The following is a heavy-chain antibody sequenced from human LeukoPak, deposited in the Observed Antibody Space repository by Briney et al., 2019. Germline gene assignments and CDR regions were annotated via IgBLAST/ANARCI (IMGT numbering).Heavy chain of an antibody. V-gene: IGHV3-15*01. CDR2: IILKTDGGTT. Sequence: GGPLRLSCAASGLTFSYAWMTWVRRAPGIGLEWGGRIILKTDGGTTDYAAPVKGRFTISRDDSNNTLYLQMNSLKSDDTAVYYCATDLRGRGPNPLSSRIDYWGQGTLVTVSS. J-gene: IGHJ4*02. D-gene: IGHD2/OR15-2a*01. CDR1: GLTFSYAW. CDR3: ATDLRGRGPNPLSSRIDY.